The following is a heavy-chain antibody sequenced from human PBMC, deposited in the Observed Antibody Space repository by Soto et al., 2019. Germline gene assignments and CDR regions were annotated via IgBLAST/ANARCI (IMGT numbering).Heavy chain of an antibody. J-gene: IGHJ4*02. D-gene: IGHD4-17*01. CDR3: ARVRFGDAFDY. CDR1: GYRFPSFG. Sequence: QVQLVQSGPEVKKPGASVKVSCEVSGYRFPSFGINWVRQAPGQGLEWVGWVNPDNHNTIYAQNLQHRVSLTTDTSTNTAFLELRDLTSDDTAVYYCARVRFGDAFDYWGQGTLVTVSS. V-gene: IGHV1-18*01. CDR2: VNPDNHNT.